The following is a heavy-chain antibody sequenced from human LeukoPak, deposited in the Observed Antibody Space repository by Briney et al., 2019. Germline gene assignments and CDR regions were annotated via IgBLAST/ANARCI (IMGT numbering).Heavy chain of an antibody. CDR2: ISGSGGST. CDR3: AKDRYSSGWRTYFDY. D-gene: IGHD6-19*01. J-gene: IGHJ4*02. V-gene: IGHV3-23*01. Sequence: GGSLRLSCAASGFTFSSYAMSWVRQAPGKGREWVSAISGSGGSTYYADSVKGRFTISRDNSKNTLYLQMNSLRAEDTAVYYCAKDRYSSGWRTYFDYWGQGTLVTVSS. CDR1: GFTFSSYA.